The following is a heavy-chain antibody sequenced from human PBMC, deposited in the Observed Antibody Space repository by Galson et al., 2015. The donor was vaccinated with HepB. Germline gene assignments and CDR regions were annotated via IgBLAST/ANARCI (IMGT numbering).Heavy chain of an antibody. CDR3: MTDYSYEGY. J-gene: IGHJ4*02. Sequence: SLRLSCAASGLSLSHAWMNWVRQAPGKGLEWVGRIKSKSDGGAVDYAAPVKGRATISRDESKNTFFLEMSSLKTEDTAVYYCMTDYSYEGYWGQGTLVTVSS. CDR1: GLSLSHAW. D-gene: IGHD3-22*01. V-gene: IGHV3-15*07. CDR2: IKSKSDGGAV.